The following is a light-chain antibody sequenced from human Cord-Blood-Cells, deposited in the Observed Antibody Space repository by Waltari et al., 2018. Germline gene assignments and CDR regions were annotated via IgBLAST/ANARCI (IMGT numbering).Light chain of an antibody. CDR2: EVS. Sequence: QSALTQPPSASGSPGQSVTISCTGTSSDVGGYNYVSWYQQHPGKAPKLMIYEVSKRPSRVPDRFSGSKSGNTASLTVSVLQAEDGADYYFSSYAGSNNFYVFGTGTKVTVL. V-gene: IGLV2-8*01. CDR1: SSDVGGYNY. J-gene: IGLJ1*01. CDR3: SSYAGSNNFYV.